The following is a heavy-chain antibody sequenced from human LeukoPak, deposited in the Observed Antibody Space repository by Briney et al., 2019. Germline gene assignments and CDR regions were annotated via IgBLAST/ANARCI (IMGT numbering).Heavy chain of an antibody. D-gene: IGHD5-12*01. Sequence: KPSETLSLTCTVSSVSISSGDYYWSWIRQPPGKGLEWIGYISSSGTTYYNPSLRSRITISVDSSKSQFSLNLSSVTASDTAVYYCAGVGNGGYGGFDYWGQGTLVTVSS. J-gene: IGHJ4*02. CDR2: ISSSGTT. V-gene: IGHV4-30-4*01. CDR1: SVSISSGDYY. CDR3: AGVGNGGYGGFDY.